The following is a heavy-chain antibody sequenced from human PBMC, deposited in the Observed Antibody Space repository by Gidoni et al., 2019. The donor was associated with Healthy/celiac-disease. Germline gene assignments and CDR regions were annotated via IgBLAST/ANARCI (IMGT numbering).Heavy chain of an antibody. D-gene: IGHD3-22*01. CDR1: CGTFSSYA. V-gene: IGHV1-69*04. CDR2: SIPILGIA. CDR3: ARDQGYYDSSGYYPDAFDI. Sequence: QVHLVQSGAEVQKPGSSVKFLCTASCGTFSSYAISWVRQDPGQGLEWMGRSIPILGIANYAQKFQGRVTMTADKSTSTAYMELSSLRSEDTAVYYCARDQGYYDSSGYYPDAFDIWGQGTMVTVSS. J-gene: IGHJ3*02.